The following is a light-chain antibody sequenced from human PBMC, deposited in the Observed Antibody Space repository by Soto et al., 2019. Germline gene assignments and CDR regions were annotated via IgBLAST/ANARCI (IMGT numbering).Light chain of an antibody. CDR1: QGVSPY. V-gene: IGKV1-27*01. Sequence: DIQLTQSPSSLSASVGDRVTITCRASQGVSPYLAWYNQKPGKVPELLIYGASTLQSGVPSRVNGSGSGTDFTLTINSLHPEDVASYYYQKYNYVPWVFGPGTKVEIK. CDR2: GAS. J-gene: IGKJ1*01. CDR3: QKYNYVPWV.